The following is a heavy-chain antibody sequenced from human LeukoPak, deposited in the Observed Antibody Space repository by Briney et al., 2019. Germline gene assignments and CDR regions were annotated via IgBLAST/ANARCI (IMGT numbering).Heavy chain of an antibody. V-gene: IGHV4-30-2*01. D-gene: IGHD6-19*01. CDR3: ARGLHPAVGWSYYYYYYGMDV. J-gene: IGHJ6*02. CDR2: INHSGST. CDR1: GGSISSGGYY. Sequence: MSSQTLSLTCTVSGGSISSGGYYWSWIRQPPGKGLEWIGEINHSGSTNYNPSLKSRVTISVDTSKNQFSLKLSSVTAADTAVYYCARGLHPAVGWSYYYYYYGMDVWGQGTTVTVSS.